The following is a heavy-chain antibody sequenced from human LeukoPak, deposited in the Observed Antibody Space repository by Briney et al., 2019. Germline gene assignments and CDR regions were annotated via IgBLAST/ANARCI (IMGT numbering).Heavy chain of an antibody. J-gene: IGHJ4*02. V-gene: IGHV3-30*01. CDR2: ISYDGSKK. CDR1: GFSFSSYA. Sequence: GGSLRLSCAASGFSFSSYAIHWVRQAPGKGLEWVAAISYDGSKKYYADSVKGRFTISRDNSKNTLYLQMDSLRSEDTAVYYCARPQAYYFDYSGQGTLVTVSS. CDR3: ARPQAYYFDY.